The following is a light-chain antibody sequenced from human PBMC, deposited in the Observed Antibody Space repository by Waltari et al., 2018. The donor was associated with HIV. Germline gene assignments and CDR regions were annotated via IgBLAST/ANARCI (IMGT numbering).Light chain of an antibody. CDR1: QSIGNY. CDR2: AAS. J-gene: IGKJ2*01. CDR3: QQSSSSPPT. Sequence: DIQMTQSPSSLSASVGDRVTIICRASQSIGNYLNWYHQKSGTAPELLIYAASSLQSGVPSRFRGSGSGTDFTLTITSLQPEDFATYYCQQSSSSPPTFSQGTKVEI. V-gene: IGKV1-39*01.